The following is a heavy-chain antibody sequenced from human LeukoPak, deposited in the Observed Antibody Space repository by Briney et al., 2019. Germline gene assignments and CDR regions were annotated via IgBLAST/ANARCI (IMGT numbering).Heavy chain of an antibody. CDR3: ARLIAVAGTLSFFDS. CDR1: GGSISSSSYY. V-gene: IGHV4-39*01. Sequence: NPSETLSLTCTVSGGSISSSSYYWGWIRQPPGKGLEWIGSIYYSGSTYYNPSLKSRVTISVDTSKNQFSLKLSSVTAADTAVYYCARLIAVAGTLSFFDSWGQGTLVTVSS. CDR2: IYYSGST. J-gene: IGHJ4*02. D-gene: IGHD6-19*01.